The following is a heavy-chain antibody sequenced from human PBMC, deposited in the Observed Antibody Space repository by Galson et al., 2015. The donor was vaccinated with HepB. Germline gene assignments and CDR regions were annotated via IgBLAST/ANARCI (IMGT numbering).Heavy chain of an antibody. Sequence: SVKVSCKASGYTFTSYGISWVRQAPGQGLEWMGWISAYNGNTSYAQKLQGRVTMTTDTSTSTAYMELRSLRSDDTAVYYCASAYGWLRPRRGGYGMDVWGQGTTVTVSS. V-gene: IGHV1-18*04. CDR1: GYTFTSYG. J-gene: IGHJ6*02. CDR2: ISAYNGNT. CDR3: ASAYGWLRPRRGGYGMDV. D-gene: IGHD5-12*01.